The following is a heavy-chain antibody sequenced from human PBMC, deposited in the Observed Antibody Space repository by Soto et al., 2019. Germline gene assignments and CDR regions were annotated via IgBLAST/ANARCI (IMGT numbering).Heavy chain of an antibody. V-gene: IGHV1-69*02. CDR2: IIPILGIA. CDR1: GGTFSSYT. D-gene: IGHD3-3*01. CDR3: ARYLMSLADFWSGYYRYYFDY. J-gene: IGHJ4*02. Sequence: SVKVSCKASGGTFSSYTISWVRQAPGQGHEKIGKIIPILGIANYAQKFQGRVTITADKSTSTAYMELSSLRSEDTAVYYCARYLMSLADFWSGYYRYYFDYWGQGTLVTVSS.